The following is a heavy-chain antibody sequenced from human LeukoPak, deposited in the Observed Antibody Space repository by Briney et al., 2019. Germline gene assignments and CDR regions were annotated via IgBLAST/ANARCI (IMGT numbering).Heavy chain of an antibody. D-gene: IGHD1-7*01. CDR3: ARRLEITGTSPFDY. CDR2: ISSSSSYI. J-gene: IGHJ4*02. Sequence: PGGSLRLSCAASGFTFSSYSMNWVRQAPGKGLEWVSSISSSSSYIYYADSVKGRFTISRDNAKNSLYLQMNSLRAEDTAVYYCARRLEITGTSPFDYWGQGTLVTVSS. CDR1: GFTFSSYS. V-gene: IGHV3-21*01.